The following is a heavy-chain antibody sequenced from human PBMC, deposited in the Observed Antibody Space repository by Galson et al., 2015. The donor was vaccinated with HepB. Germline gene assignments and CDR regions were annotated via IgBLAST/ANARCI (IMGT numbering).Heavy chain of an antibody. D-gene: IGHD2-15*01. J-gene: IGHJ3*02. V-gene: IGHV1-69*13. CDR2: IIPIFGTA. CDR1: GGTLSSYA. Sequence: SVKVSCKASGGTLSSYAISWVRQAPGQGLEWMGGIIPIFGTANYAQKFQGRVTITADESTSTAYMELSSLRSEDTAVYYCAREGLGYCSGGSCWYAFDIWGQGTMVTVSS. CDR3: AREGLGYCSGGSCWYAFDI.